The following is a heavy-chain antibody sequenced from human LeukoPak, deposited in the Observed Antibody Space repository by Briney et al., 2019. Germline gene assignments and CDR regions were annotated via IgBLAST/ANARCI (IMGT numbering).Heavy chain of an antibody. CDR1: GYSSTTYW. J-gene: IGHJ4*02. Sequence: GESLNISCKGSGYSSTTYWIGWVRQMPGKGLEWMGIIYPGDSDTRYSPSFQGQVTISADKSISTAYLQWSSLKASDTAMYYCARRAGDSSGWYTSFDYWGQGTLVTVSS. V-gene: IGHV5-51*01. CDR2: IYPGDSDT. CDR3: ARRAGDSSGWYTSFDY. D-gene: IGHD6-19*01.